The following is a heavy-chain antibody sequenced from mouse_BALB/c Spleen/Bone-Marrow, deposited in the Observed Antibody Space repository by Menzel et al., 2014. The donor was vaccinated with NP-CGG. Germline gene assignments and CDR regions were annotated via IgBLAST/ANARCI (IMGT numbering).Heavy chain of an antibody. CDR1: GYAFTNYL. Sequence: QVQLQQFGAELVRPGTSVKVSCKASGYAFTNYLIEWLKQRPGQGLEWIGVLNPGSGGSHYNEKFKGKATLPADKSSSTAYMQLSSLTSDDSAVYFCARSTTVKDYFDYWGQGTTLTVSS. J-gene: IGHJ2*01. D-gene: IGHD1-1*01. CDR2: LNPGSGGS. V-gene: IGHV1-54*01. CDR3: ARSTTVKDYFDY.